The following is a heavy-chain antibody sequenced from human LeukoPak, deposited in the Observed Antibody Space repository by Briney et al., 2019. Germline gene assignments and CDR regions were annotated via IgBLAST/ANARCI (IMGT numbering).Heavy chain of an antibody. CDR2: ISGGGGST. D-gene: IGHD3-10*01. V-gene: IGHV3-23*01. CDR1: GFTFTNYA. CDR3: VRNYYGSGTWDPFFDY. J-gene: IGHJ4*02. Sequence: GGSLRLSCATSGFTFTNYAMSWVRQAPGKGLQRVSGISGGGGSTYYADSVKGRLTISRDNSKNTLYLRMNSLRAEDTAVHYCVRNYYGSGTWDPFFDYWGQGTLVTVSS.